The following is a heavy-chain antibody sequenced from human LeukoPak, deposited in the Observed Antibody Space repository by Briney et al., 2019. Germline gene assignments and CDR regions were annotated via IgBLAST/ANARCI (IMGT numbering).Heavy chain of an antibody. CDR2: ISGSGGST. Sequence: CGSLRLSCAASGFTFSSYAMSWVRQPGGKELEWVGAISGSGGSTYYADAVQGRFTISRENSKNTLYPQMNSLRAEDTAIYYCAKGARICSSTSCYRGQFDYWGQGTLVTVSS. D-gene: IGHD2-2*01. V-gene: IGHV3-23*01. CDR3: AKGARICSSTSCYRGQFDY. J-gene: IGHJ4*02. CDR1: GFTFSSYA.